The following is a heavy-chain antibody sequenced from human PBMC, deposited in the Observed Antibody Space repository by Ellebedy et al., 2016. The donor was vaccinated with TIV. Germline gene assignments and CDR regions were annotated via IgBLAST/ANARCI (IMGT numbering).Heavy chain of an antibody. D-gene: IGHD2-8*01. CDR1: RLIWDDYS. CDR3: ATNGVFYGVDG. CDR2: IRDKAHCGAP. Sequence: PGGSLRLSCTASRLIWDDYSTSWFPHPPRKGLQWVGFIRDKAHCGAPEYAASVKGRFTISRDDSKSITHLQMNSLKTEDTAVYYCATNGVFYGVDGWGQGTTVTVSS. V-gene: IGHV3-49*03. J-gene: IGHJ6*02.